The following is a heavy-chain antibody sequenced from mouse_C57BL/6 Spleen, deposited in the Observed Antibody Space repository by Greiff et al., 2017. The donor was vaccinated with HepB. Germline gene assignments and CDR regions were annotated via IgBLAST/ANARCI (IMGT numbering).Heavy chain of an antibody. CDR2: ISYDGSN. D-gene: IGHD1-1*01. CDR1: GYSITSGYY. J-gene: IGHJ1*03. Sequence: EVKLLESGPGLVKPSQSLSLTCSVTGYSITSGYYWNWIRQFPGNKLEWMGYISYDGSNNYNPSLKNRISITRDTSKNQFFLKLNSVTTEDTATYYCARDPYYYGSDWYFDVWGTGTTVTVSS. CDR3: ARDPYYYGSDWYFDV. V-gene: IGHV3-6*01.